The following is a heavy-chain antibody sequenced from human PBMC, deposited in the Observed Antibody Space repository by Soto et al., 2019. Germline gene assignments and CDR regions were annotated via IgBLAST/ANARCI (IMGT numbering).Heavy chain of an antibody. CDR1: GYTFTIYT. CDR3: ARGGGSSFFDY. Sequence: ASVKVSCKVSGYTFTIYTLHWVRQAPGQRLEWMGWINAGNGNTKNPQRFQGRVSFTRDTSATTVSMELSSLRSEDTAMYYCARGGGSSFFDYWGQGALVTVSS. CDR2: INAGNGNT. V-gene: IGHV1-3*01. J-gene: IGHJ4*02. D-gene: IGHD1-26*01.